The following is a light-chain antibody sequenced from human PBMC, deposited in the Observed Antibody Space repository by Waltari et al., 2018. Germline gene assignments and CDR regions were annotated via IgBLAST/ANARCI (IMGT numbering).Light chain of an antibody. Sequence: DIVMTQTPLSLSVTPGQPTSISCKSSQSLLHSDGKTYLNWYLQKPGQPPLLLIYEVSNRCSGGPDRCGGGWSGADCTVKIGRVEAEGVGDCYGRESMQLALWTFGEGTKVEIK. J-gene: IGKJ1*01. CDR1: QSLLHSDGKTY. CDR3: RESMQLALWT. V-gene: IGKV2D-29*01. CDR2: EVS.